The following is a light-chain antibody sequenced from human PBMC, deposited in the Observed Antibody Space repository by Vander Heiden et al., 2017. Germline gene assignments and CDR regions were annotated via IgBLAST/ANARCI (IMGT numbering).Light chain of an antibody. CDR2: WAS. Sequence: DIVMTQSPASLAVSLGERATINCKSSQSVLYSSNNKNYLAWYQQKPGQPPKLLIYWASTRESGVPDRFSGSGSGTDFTLTISSLQAEDVAVYYCQQYDSTPLTFGQGTQLEIK. CDR3: QQYDSTPLT. V-gene: IGKV4-1*01. J-gene: IGKJ5*01. CDR1: QSVLYSSNNKNY.